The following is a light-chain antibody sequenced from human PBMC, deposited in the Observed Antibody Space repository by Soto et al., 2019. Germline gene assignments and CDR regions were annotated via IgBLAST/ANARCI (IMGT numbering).Light chain of an antibody. Sequence: DIQMTQSPSTLSASVGDRVTLTCRASQTISSWLAWYQQKPGKAPKLLIYDVSTLGSGVPSRFRGSGSGTDFTLTISSLQPDDFETYYCQHYNSYSEAFGQGTKVDIK. V-gene: IGKV1-5*01. CDR3: QHYNSYSEA. J-gene: IGKJ1*01. CDR2: DVS. CDR1: QTISSW.